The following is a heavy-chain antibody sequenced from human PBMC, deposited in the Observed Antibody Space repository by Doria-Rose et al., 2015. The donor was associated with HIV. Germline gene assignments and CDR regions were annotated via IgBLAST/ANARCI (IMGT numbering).Heavy chain of an antibody. Sequence: QVQLQESGPGLAKPSGTLSLTRAVSGGSISSSNWRSWVRQPPGKGLEWIGQIYHSGNTNYNPSLKSRVTISADKSKNQFSLKLTSVSAADTAVCYCARDLGIQLWLGYWGQGTLVTVSS. D-gene: IGHD5-18*01. J-gene: IGHJ4*02. CDR1: GGSISSSNW. CDR3: ARDLGIQLWLGY. V-gene: IGHV4-4*02. CDR2: IYHSGNT.